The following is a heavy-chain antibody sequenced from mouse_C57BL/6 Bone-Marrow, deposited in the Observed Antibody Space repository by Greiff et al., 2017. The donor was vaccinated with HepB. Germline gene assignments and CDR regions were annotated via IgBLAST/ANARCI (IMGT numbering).Heavy chain of an antibody. CDR2: INPSNGGT. CDR1: GYTFTSYW. CDR3: ARPSYYWYFDV. V-gene: IGHV1-53*01. Sequence: QVQLQQPGTELVKPGASVKLSCKASGYTFTSYWMHWVKQRPGQGLEWIGNINPSNGGTNYNEKFKSKATLTVDNSSSTAYMQRSSLTSEDSAVYYCARPSYYWYFDVWGTGTTVTVSS. J-gene: IGHJ1*03.